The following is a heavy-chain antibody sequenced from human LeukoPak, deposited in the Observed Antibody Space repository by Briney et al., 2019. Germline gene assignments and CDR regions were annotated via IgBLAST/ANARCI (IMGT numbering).Heavy chain of an antibody. CDR1: GYTLTELS. D-gene: IGHD6-6*01. J-gene: IGHJ4*02. Sequence: GASVKVSCKVSGYTLTELSMHWVRQAPGKGLEWMGGFDPEDGEAIYAQKFQGRVTMTEDTSTDTAYMELSSLRSEDTAVYYCATGVYSSSSPFDYWGQGTLVTVSS. CDR2: FDPEDGEA. CDR3: ATGVYSSSSPFDY. V-gene: IGHV1-24*01.